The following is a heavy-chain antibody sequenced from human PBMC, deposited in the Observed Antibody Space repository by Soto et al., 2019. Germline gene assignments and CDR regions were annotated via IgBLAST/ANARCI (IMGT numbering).Heavy chain of an antibody. CDR2: MSYDGNKK. V-gene: IGHV3-30*18. D-gene: IGHD2-2*01. J-gene: IGHJ4*02. CDR1: EFTFKSYG. CDR3: AKDSYRGDIVLTPAPYGNDY. Sequence: QVQLVESGGGVVQAGRSLRLSCVASEFTFKSYGVHWVRQAPGKGLAWVAVMSYDGNKKHYADSVRGRFTISRDNSKNTMYLKMNSLRTEDTDVYYCAKDSYRGDIVLTPAPYGNDYWGQGTLVTVSS.